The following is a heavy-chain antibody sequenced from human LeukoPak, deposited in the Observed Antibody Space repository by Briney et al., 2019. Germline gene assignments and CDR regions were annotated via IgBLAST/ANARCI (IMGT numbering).Heavy chain of an antibody. CDR2: MNPNSGNT. CDR1: GYTFTGYD. J-gene: IGHJ5*02. D-gene: IGHD3-3*01. Sequence: GASVKVSCKASGYTFTGYDINWVRQATGQGREWMGWMNPNSGNTGYAQKFQGRVTITRNTSISTAYMELSSLRSEDTAVYYCAREMALSLYDFWSGYPFDPWGQGTLVTVSS. V-gene: IGHV1-8*03. CDR3: AREMALSLYDFWSGYPFDP.